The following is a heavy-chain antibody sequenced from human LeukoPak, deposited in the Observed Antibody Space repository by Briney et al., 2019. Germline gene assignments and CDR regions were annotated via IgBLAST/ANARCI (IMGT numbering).Heavy chain of an antibody. CDR1: GGTFSSYT. Sequence: SVKVSCKASGGTFSSYTISWVRQAPGQGLEWMGRIIPILGIANYAQKFQGRVTITADKSTSTAYMELSSLRSEDTAVYYCARTTTVTREYFQHWGRAPWSPSPQ. CDR3: ARTTTVTREYFQH. D-gene: IGHD4-11*01. J-gene: IGHJ1*01. V-gene: IGHV1-69*02. CDR2: IIPILGIA.